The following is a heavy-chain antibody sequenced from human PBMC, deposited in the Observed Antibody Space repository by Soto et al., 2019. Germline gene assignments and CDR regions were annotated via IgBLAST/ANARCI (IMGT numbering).Heavy chain of an antibody. CDR3: ARPFSSGWYGDFDY. J-gene: IGHJ4*02. CDR1: GFTFRNYA. V-gene: IGHV3-23*01. Sequence: GGSLRLSCTASGFTFRNYALSWVRQAPGTGLDWVSTISVSGGNTYYADSVKGRFTISRDNSKKTMFLQMSSLRAEDTAVYYCARPFSSGWYGDFDYWGQGTLVTVSS. D-gene: IGHD6-19*01. CDR2: ISVSGGNT.